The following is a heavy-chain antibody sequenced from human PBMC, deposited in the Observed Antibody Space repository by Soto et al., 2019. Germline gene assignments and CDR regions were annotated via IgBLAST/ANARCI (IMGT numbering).Heavy chain of an antibody. V-gene: IGHV1-18*04. CDR1: GYTFTNYG. D-gene: IGHD2-2*01. CDR3: ARDQVVPAATFDY. CDR2: ISTYNGNT. Sequence: QVQLVQSGAEVKKPGASVKVSCKASGYTFTNYGISWVRQAPGQGLERMGWISTYNGNTNYAQKLQGRVTMTTDTSTNTAYMDLRSLRSDDTAVYYCARDQVVPAATFDYWGQGSLVTVSS. J-gene: IGHJ4*02.